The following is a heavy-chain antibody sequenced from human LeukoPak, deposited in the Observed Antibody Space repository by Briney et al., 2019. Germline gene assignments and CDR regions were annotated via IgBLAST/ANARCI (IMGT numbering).Heavy chain of an antibody. CDR1: GFSFSSYS. CDR3: ARDYVYAFDY. D-gene: IGHD2/OR15-2a*01. J-gene: IGHJ4*02. Sequence: PGGSLRLSRGASGFSFSSYSMNWVRQAPGKGLEWVSYISGSGNAKHYTDSVKGRFTISRDNAKNALYLQMNSLRAEDTAVYFCARDYVYAFDYWGQGTLVTVSS. CDR2: ISGSGNAK. V-gene: IGHV3-48*01.